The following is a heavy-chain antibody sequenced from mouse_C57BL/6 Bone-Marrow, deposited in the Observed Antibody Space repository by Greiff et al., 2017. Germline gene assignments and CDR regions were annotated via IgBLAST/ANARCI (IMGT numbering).Heavy chain of an antibody. V-gene: IGHV1-64*01. CDR3: ASSYWYFAV. CDR2: IHSNSGST. Sequence: QVQLKQFGAELVKPGASVKLSCKASGYTFTSYWMHWVKQRPGQGLEWIGMIHSNSGSTNYNEKFKSKATLTVDKSSSTAYMQLSSLASEDSAVYYCASSYWYFAVWGTGTTVTVSA. CDR1: GYTFTSYW. J-gene: IGHJ1*03.